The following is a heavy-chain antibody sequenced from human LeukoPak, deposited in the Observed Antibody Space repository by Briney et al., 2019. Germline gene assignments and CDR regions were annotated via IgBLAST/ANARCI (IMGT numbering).Heavy chain of an antibody. Sequence: SETLSLTCAVYGGSFSGYYWSWIRQPPGKGLEWIGEINHSGSTNYNPSLKSRVTISVDTSKNQFSLTMSTVTAADKAVYYCARGVRRITIFGVVTPRFVYWGQGTLVTVAS. CDR1: GGSFSGYY. V-gene: IGHV4-34*01. D-gene: IGHD3-3*01. CDR2: INHSGST. J-gene: IGHJ4*02. CDR3: ARGVRRITIFGVVTPRFVY.